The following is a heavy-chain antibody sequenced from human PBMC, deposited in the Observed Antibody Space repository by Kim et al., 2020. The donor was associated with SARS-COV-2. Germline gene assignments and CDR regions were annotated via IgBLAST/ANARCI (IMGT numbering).Heavy chain of an antibody. J-gene: IGHJ3*02. D-gene: IGHD3-16*01. CDR3: AARTSPFVTDI. Sequence: IGYADSVKGRFTISRDNAKNSLYLQMNSLRAEDTALYYCAARTSPFVTDIWGQGTMVTVSS. V-gene: IGHV3-9*01. CDR2: I.